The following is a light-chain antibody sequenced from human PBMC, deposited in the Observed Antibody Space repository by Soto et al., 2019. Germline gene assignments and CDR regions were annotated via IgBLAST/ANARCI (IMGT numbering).Light chain of an antibody. J-gene: IGKJ2*01. CDR1: QSASSSY. Sequence: EIVLTQSPSTLSLSPGERATLSCRASQSASSSYLAWYQQKPGQAPRLLIYGASSRATGIPDRFSGSGSGTDFTLTISRLEPEDFAVYYCHQYGSSPSYTFGQGTKLEIK. V-gene: IGKV3-20*01. CDR2: GAS. CDR3: HQYGSSPSYT.